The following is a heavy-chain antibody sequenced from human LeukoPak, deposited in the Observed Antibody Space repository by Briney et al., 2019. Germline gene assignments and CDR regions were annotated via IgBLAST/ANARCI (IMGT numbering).Heavy chain of an antibody. CDR3: TSSGYYKWGF. V-gene: IGHV3-21*01. CDR1: GFTFSSYT. J-gene: IGHJ4*02. D-gene: IGHD3-3*01. CDR2: ISSSSSYI. Sequence: GGSLRLSCAASGFTFSSYTMIWVRQAPGKGLEWVSSISSSSSYIYYADSVKGRFTISRDNAKNSLYLQMNTLRGEDTAVYYCTSSGYYKWGFWGQGTLVTVSS.